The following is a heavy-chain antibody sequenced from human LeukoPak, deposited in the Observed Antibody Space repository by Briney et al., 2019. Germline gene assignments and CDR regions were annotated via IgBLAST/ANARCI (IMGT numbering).Heavy chain of an antibody. CDR1: GLTFSSYS. CDR2: ISSSSSTI. Sequence: GGSLRLSCAASGLTFSSYSMNWVRQAPGKGLEWVSYISSSSSTIYYADSVKGRFTISRDNAKNSLYLQMNSLRAEDTAVYYCARERVAACDYWGQGTLVTVSS. D-gene: IGHD6-6*01. J-gene: IGHJ4*02. CDR3: ARERVAACDY. V-gene: IGHV3-48*04.